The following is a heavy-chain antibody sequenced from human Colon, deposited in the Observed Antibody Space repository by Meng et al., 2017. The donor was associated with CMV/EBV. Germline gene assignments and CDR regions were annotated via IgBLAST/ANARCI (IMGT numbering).Heavy chain of an antibody. CDR3: ARDRWFTF. V-gene: IGHV3-23*01. D-gene: IGHD2-15*01. J-gene: IGHJ4*02. CDR2: IGRGSGA. CDR1: GFTFTSYD. Sequence: WESVGCLVPQGGSRGLSCAASGFTFTSYDMSWVRQAPGKGLEWVSTIGRGSGANYADSVKGRFTMSRDNSKNTVYLEMNNLRAEDTAIYYCARDRWFTFWGQGVLVTVSS.